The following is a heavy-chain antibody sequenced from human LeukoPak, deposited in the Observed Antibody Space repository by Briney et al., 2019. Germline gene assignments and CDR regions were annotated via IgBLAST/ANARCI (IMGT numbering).Heavy chain of an antibody. D-gene: IGHD3-10*01. CDR1: GGAISSYY. CDR2: IYTTGRT. CDR3: ARDLPSYYFDSGNMFDP. J-gene: IGHJ5*02. Sequence: SETLSLTCTVSGGAISSYYWSWIRQPAAKGLDWIGRIYTTGRTDYSASLKSRVTMSVDTSNNQFSLKLSSVTAADTAVYYCARDLPSYYFDSGNMFDPWGQGILVTVSS. V-gene: IGHV4-4*07.